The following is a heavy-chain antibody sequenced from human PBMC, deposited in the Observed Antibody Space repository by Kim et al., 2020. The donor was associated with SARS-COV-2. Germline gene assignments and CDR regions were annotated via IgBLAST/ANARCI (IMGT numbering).Heavy chain of an antibody. CDR1: GGSISSYY. J-gene: IGHJ6*01. CDR2: IYYSGST. CDR3: ARDGRYCSSTSCFGGMVV. D-gene: IGHD2-2*01. Sequence: SETLSLTCTVSGGSISSYYWSWIRQPPGKGLEWIGYIYYSGSTNYNPSLKSRVTISVDTSKNQFSLKLSSVTAADTAVYYCARDGRYCSSTSCFGGMVV. V-gene: IGHV4-59*01.